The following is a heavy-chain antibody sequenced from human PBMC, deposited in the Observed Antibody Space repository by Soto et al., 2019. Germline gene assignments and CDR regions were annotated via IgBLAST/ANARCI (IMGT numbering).Heavy chain of an antibody. CDR1: GFTFSSYA. V-gene: IGHV3-23*01. J-gene: IGHJ4*02. D-gene: IGHD6-19*01. CDR2: IGDSGGTT. CDR3: AKHFDSGCPDY. Sequence: EVQLSESGGGLVQPGGSLRLSCAASGFTFSSYALSWVRQAPGRGLEWVSIIGDSGGTTLYADSVKGRCTISRDNSKNTLYLQMNNLRAEDTAVYYCAKHFDSGCPDYWGQGTLVTVSS.